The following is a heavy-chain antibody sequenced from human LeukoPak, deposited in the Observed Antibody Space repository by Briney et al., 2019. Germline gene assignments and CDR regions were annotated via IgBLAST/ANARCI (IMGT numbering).Heavy chain of an antibody. D-gene: IGHD3-16*02. CDR3: ARGVIIRGRLDP. CDR2: IKEDGSEK. CDR1: GFIFRNFW. J-gene: IGHJ5*02. V-gene: IGHV3-7*01. Sequence: GGSLRLFCAASGFIFRNFWMNWVSQARGKGLVWVANIKEDGSEKYYVESVKGRFTISRDNAKNSLYLQMSSLRAEDTAVYYCARGVIIRGRLDPWGQGTLVTVSS.